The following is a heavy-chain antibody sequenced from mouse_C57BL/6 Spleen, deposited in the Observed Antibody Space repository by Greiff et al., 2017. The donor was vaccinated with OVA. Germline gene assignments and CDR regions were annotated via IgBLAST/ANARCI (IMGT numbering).Heavy chain of an antibody. CDR2: IYPGDGDT. D-gene: IGHD1-1*01. Sequence: QVHVKQSGAELVKPGASVKISCKASGYAFSSYWMNWVKQRPGKGLEWIGQIYPGDGDTNYNGKFKGKATLTADKSSSTAYMQLSSLTSEDSAVYFCARATVVATGDYWGQGTTLTVSS. CDR1: GYAFSSYW. V-gene: IGHV1-80*01. J-gene: IGHJ2*01. CDR3: ARATVVATGDY.